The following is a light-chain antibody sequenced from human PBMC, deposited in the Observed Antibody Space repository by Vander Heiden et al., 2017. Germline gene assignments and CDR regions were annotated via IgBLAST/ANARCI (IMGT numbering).Light chain of an antibody. CDR1: QSVSIN. CDR2: VAS. V-gene: IGKV3-15*01. CDR3: QQYNNWPRT. Sequence: EIVKTQSPATLSVSPGERVTLSCRASQSVSINLAWYQQKPGQAPRLLIYVASTRATGIPARFSGSGSGTEFTLTISSLQSDDSAVYYCQQYNNWPRTFGHGTKVEIK. J-gene: IGKJ1*01.